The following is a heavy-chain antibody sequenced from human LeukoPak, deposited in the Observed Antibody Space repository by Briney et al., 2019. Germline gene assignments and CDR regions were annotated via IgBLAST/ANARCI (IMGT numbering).Heavy chain of an antibody. CDR3: ARGRYSGTTYYFDY. Sequence: GGSLRLSCAASGFTFDDYGMSWVRQAPGKGLEWVANIKKDGSETYYVDSVKGRFTISRDNAKNSLYLQMNSLRAEDTAMYYCARGRYSGTTYYFDYWGQGTLVTVSS. D-gene: IGHD5-12*01. CDR2: IKKDGSET. V-gene: IGHV3-7*03. CDR1: GFTFDDYG. J-gene: IGHJ4*02.